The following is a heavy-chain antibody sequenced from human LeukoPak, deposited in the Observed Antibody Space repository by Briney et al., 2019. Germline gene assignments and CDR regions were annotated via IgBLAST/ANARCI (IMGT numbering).Heavy chain of an antibody. D-gene: IGHD1-26*01. V-gene: IGHV3-30*01. J-gene: IGHJ4*02. Sequence: GRSLRLSCAASGFTFSSYAMHWVRQAPGKGLEWVAVISYDGSNKYYADSVTGRFTISRDNSKNTLYLQMNSLRAEDTAVYYCARPRAESRDYWGQGTLVTVSS. CDR3: ARPRAESRDY. CDR2: ISYDGSNK. CDR1: GFTFSSYA.